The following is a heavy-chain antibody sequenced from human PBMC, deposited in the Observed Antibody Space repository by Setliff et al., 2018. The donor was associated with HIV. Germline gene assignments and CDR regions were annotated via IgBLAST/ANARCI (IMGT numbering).Heavy chain of an antibody. CDR3: ARVSRSVRVVVRYSDY. V-gene: IGHV1-18*01. CDR2: ISTSNGNT. J-gene: IGHJ4*02. CDR1: GYTFRGYD. D-gene: IGHD3-22*01. Sequence: ASVKVSCKASGYTFRGYDIIWVRQAPGQGPEWMGWISTSNGNTHYVESLQGRVTMTTDTSTSTVYMEMTSLRSDDTAVYYCARVSRSVRVVVRYSDYWGQGTLVTVSS.